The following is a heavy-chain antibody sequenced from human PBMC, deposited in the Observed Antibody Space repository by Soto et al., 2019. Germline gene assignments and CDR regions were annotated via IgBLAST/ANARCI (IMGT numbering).Heavy chain of an antibody. CDR2: IYYSGST. D-gene: IGHD6-6*01. V-gene: IGHV4-30-4*01. J-gene: IGHJ3*02. CDR1: GGSISNFY. Sequence: PSETLSLTCSVSGGSISNFYWSWIRQPPGKGLEWIGYIYYSGSTHYNPSLKSRVTISVDTSKKQFSLKLSSVTAADTAVYYCARWGSSHAFDIWGQGTMVTVSS. CDR3: ARWGSSHAFDI.